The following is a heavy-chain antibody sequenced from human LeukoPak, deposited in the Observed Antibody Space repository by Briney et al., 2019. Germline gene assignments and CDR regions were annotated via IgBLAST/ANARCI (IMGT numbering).Heavy chain of an antibody. CDR2: ISGSGSSL. V-gene: IGHV3-11*01. CDR3: ARAVAGPSGRFDY. Sequence: GGSLRLSCAASGFTFNNYYMSWIRQAPGKGLEWISYISGSGSSLYYADSVKGRFTISRDNAKNSLYLQMNSLRDDDTAVYYCARAVAGPSGRFDYWGKGTLVTVSS. J-gene: IGHJ4*02. CDR1: GFTFNNYY. D-gene: IGHD6-19*01.